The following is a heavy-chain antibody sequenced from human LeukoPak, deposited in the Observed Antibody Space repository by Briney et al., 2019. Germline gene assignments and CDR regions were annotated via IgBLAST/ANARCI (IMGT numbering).Heavy chain of an antibody. V-gene: IGHV3-74*01. D-gene: IGHD4-17*01. CDR3: ARVFPYRATVTNY. Sequence: GGSLRLSCAASGFTFSSYWMHWVREAPGKGLGWVSRINSDGSSTSYADSVKGRFTISRDNAKNTLYLQMNSLRAEDTAVYYCARVFPYRATVTNYWGQGTLVTVSS. CDR2: INSDGSST. CDR1: GFTFSSYW. J-gene: IGHJ4*02.